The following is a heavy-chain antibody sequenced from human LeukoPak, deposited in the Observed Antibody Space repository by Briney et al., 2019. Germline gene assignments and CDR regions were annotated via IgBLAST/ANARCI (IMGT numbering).Heavy chain of an antibody. CDR1: GYTFTSYA. Sequence: ASVKVSCKASGYTFTSYAMHWVRQAPGQRLEWMGWINAGNGNTKYSQKFQGRVTITRDTSASTAYMELSSLRSEDAAVYYCARPSRWLQYLYFDYWGQGTLVTVSS. D-gene: IGHD5-24*01. J-gene: IGHJ4*02. CDR2: INAGNGNT. CDR3: ARPSRWLQYLYFDY. V-gene: IGHV1-3*01.